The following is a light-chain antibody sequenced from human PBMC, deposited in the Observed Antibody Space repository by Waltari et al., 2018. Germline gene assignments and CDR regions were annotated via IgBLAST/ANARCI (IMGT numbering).Light chain of an antibody. CDR1: RSDVGGYNH. CDR2: EVT. J-gene: IGLJ2*01. V-gene: IGLV2-23*02. Sequence: QSALTQPASVSGSPGQSLTISCTGTRSDVGGYNHVSWYQQHPGKAPKLLIYEVTKRPSGVSNRFSGSKSGNTASLTISGLQPEDEADYYCCSYAASIVVVFGGGTKLTVL. CDR3: CSYAASIVVV.